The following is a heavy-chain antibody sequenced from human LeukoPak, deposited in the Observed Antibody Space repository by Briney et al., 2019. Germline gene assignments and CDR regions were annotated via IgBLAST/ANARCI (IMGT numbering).Heavy chain of an antibody. J-gene: IGHJ6*03. CDR2: IYPGDSDT. CDR3: ARFLVGATSGYYYMDV. Sequence: GESLKISCKGSGYSFTSYWSGWVRQMPGKGLEWMGIIYPGDSDTRYSPSFQGQVTISADKSISTAYLQWSSLKASDTAMYYCARFLVGATSGYYYMDVWGKGTTVTVSS. D-gene: IGHD1-26*01. CDR1: GYSFTSYW. V-gene: IGHV5-51*01.